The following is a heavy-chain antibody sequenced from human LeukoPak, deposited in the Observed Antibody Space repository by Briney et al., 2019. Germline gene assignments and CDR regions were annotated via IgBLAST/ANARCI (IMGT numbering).Heavy chain of an antibody. D-gene: IGHD3-22*01. CDR2: IIPIFGTA. CDR3: ASNPTYYYDSSGYYHFDY. V-gene: IGHV1-69*13. Sequence: SVKVSCKASGGTFNSYTISWVRQAPGQGLQWMGGIIPIFGTANYAQKFLGRVTITADESTSTAYLELSSLRSEDTAVYYCASNPTYYYDSSGYYHFDYWGQGTLVTVSS. CDR1: GGTFNSYT. J-gene: IGHJ4*02.